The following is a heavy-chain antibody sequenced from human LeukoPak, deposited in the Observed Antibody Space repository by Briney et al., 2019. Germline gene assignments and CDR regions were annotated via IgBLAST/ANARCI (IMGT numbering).Heavy chain of an antibody. D-gene: IGHD2-15*01. Sequence: GASVKVSCKASGYSFTDYYMHWVRRAPGQGLEWMGWINPNSGGTNYAQKFQGRVTMTRDTSINAAYMELSSPRSEDTAVYYCARGAPGSYCSGGSCPYFDYWGQGTLVSVSS. CDR2: INPNSGGT. V-gene: IGHV1-2*02. CDR3: ARGAPGSYCSGGSCPYFDY. J-gene: IGHJ4*02. CDR1: GYSFTDYY.